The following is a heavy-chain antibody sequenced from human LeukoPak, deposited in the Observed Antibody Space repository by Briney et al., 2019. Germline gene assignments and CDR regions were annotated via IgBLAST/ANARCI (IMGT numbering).Heavy chain of an antibody. Sequence: GGSLRLSCAASGFTVSDNYMSWVRQAPGKGLEWVSVMYSGGDTYYADSVKGRFTFSRDISKNTLYLQMNGLGTEDTAMYYCARDAPQVPAAGVLASWGQGTLVTVSS. CDR3: ARDAPQVPAAGVLAS. CDR1: GFTVSDNY. D-gene: IGHD6-13*01. V-gene: IGHV3-53*01. J-gene: IGHJ5*02. CDR2: MYSGGDT.